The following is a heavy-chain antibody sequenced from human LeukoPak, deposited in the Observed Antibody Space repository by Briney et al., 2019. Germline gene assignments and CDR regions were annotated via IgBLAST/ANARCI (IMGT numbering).Heavy chain of an antibody. J-gene: IGHJ6*02. CDR2: IRGKTNTYAT. D-gene: IGHD6-19*01. CDR1: GFTFSDSL. V-gene: IGHV3-73*01. Sequence: GGSLKLSCAASGFTFSDSLIHWVRQASGKGLEWVGRIRGKTNTYATSYAASVEGRFTISRDDSKNTAYLQMGSLKTEDTAVYYCTRGSDTDYYYGMDVWGQGTTVTVSS. CDR3: TRGSDTDYYYGMDV.